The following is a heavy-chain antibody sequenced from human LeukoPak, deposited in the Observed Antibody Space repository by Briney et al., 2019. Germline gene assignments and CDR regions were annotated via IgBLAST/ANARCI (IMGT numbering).Heavy chain of an antibody. Sequence: GESLKISCKGSGYSFTSYWIGWVRQMPGKGLEWMGIIYPGDSDTRYSPSFQGQVTISADKSISTAYLQWSSLKASDTAMYYCARAPAYYCSGGSCYYFDYWAREPWSPSPQ. CDR2: IYPGDSDT. D-gene: IGHD2-15*01. CDR3: ARAPAYYCSGGSCYYFDY. V-gene: IGHV5-51*01. J-gene: IGHJ4*02. CDR1: GYSFTSYW.